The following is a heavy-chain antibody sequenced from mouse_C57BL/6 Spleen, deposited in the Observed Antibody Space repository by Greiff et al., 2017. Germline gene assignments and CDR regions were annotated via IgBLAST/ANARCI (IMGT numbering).Heavy chain of an antibody. CDR2: ISNGGGSP. V-gene: IGHV5-12*01. CDR3: ASPITTGPWFAY. CDR1: GFTFSDYY. J-gene: IGHJ3*01. D-gene: IGHD1-1*01. Sequence: EVKLMESGGGLVQPGGSLKLSCAASGFTFSDYYMYWVRQTPEKRLEWVAYISNGGGSPSYPDTVKGRFTISRDNAKNTLYLQMSRLKSEDTAMYYCASPITTGPWFAYWGQGTLVTVSA.